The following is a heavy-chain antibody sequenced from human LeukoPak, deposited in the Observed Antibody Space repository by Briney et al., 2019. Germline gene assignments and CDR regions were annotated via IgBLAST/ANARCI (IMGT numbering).Heavy chain of an antibody. Sequence: GASVTVSCKASGYIFTSYGISWVRQATGQGLEWMGWISVYNGNTNYPPRLQGRVTITTDTSTTTAFMELRSLRSDDTAVYYCARDINGYYYDSHGYYPTDLWGQGTLVTVSS. J-gene: IGHJ5*02. CDR2: ISVYNGNT. V-gene: IGHV1-18*01. CDR3: ARDINGYYYDSHGYYPTDL. CDR1: GYIFTSYG. D-gene: IGHD3-22*01.